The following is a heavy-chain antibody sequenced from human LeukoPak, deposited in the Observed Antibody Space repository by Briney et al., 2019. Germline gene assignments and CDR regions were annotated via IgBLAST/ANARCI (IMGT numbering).Heavy chain of an antibody. CDR3: AGRRYGSGSYYND. J-gene: IGHJ4*02. V-gene: IGHV4-34*01. CDR2: INHSGST. CDR1: GGSFSGYY. D-gene: IGHD3-10*01. Sequence: SETLSLTCAVYGGSFSGYYWSWIRQPPGKGLEWIGEINHSGSTNYNPSLKSRVTISVDTSKNQFSLKLSSVTAADTAVYYCAGRRYGSGSYYNDWGQGTLVTVSS.